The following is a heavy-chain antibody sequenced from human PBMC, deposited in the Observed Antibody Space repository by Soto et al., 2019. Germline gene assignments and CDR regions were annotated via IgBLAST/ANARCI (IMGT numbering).Heavy chain of an antibody. J-gene: IGHJ6*03. D-gene: IGHD2-15*01. CDR3: ARGDCVGGSFYSLAGSYYSSMDV. Sequence: EVQLVESGGGLVQPGGSLRLSCAASGFTFSNYWMYWVRQAPGKGLVWVSRINSDGSTSSYADSVKGRFTISRDNAKRKLYLVMNSLRAEDTAVYYCARGDCVGGSFYSLAGSYYSSMDVWGKGTTVTVFS. CDR2: INSDGSTS. CDR1: GFTFSNYW. V-gene: IGHV3-74*01.